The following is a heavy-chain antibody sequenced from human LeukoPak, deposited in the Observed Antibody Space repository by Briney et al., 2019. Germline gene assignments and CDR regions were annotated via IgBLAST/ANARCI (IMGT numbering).Heavy chain of an antibody. Sequence: GGSLSLSCTASGFTFSSYSMNWVRQAPGKGLEWVSSISSSSNYIYYADSMKGRFTISRDNAKSSLYLQMNSLRAEDTAVYYCAREGIAGYYFDYWGQGTLITVSS. V-gene: IGHV3-21*01. J-gene: IGHJ4*02. CDR2: ISSSSNYI. D-gene: IGHD6-13*01. CDR1: GFTFSSYS. CDR3: AREGIAGYYFDY.